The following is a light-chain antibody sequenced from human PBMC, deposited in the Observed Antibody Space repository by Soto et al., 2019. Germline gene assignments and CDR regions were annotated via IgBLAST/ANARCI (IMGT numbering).Light chain of an antibody. J-gene: IGKJ1*01. CDR1: QSVRNN. V-gene: IGKV3-15*01. CDR2: GAS. CDR3: QQYVDSPWT. Sequence: EVVMTQSPATLSVSPGERATLSCKASQSVRNNLVWYLQKPGQAPRPIIYGASTRATGIPARFSGSGSGTDFTLTISRLEPEDFAVYYCQQYVDSPWTFGQGTTVDIK.